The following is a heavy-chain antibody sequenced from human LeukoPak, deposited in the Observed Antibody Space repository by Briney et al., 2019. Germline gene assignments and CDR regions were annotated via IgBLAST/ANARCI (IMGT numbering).Heavy chain of an antibody. D-gene: IGHD3-9*01. CDR2: INPRGGST. V-gene: IGHV1-46*01. CDR3: ARDGTHDILTGYLDAFDI. CDR1: GYTFTSYY. J-gene: IGHJ3*02. Sequence: ASVKVSCKASGYTFTSYYMHWVRQAPGQGLEGMGIINPRGGSTSCAQKLQGRVTMTRDMTTSTVDMEMSSLRAEDTAVYYCARDGTHDILTGYLDAFDIWGQGTMVTVSS.